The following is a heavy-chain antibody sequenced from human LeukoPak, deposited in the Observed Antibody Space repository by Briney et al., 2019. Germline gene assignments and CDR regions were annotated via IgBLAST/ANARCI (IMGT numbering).Heavy chain of an antibody. CDR2: INPSGGST. CDR1: GYTFTSYY. J-gene: IGHJ5*02. Sequence: ASVKVSCKASGYTFTSYYMHWVRQAPGQGLEWMGIINPSGGSTSYAQKFQGRVTMTRDTSTSTVYMELSSLRSEDTAVYYRARGYGLLSWVYNWFDPWGQGTLVTVSS. CDR3: ARGYGLLSWVYNWFDP. D-gene: IGHD2-2*01. V-gene: IGHV1-46*01.